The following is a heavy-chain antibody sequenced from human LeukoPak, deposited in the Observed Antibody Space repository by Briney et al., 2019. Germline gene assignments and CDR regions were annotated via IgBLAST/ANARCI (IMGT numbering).Heavy chain of an antibody. D-gene: IGHD5-18*01. CDR1: GGTFSSYA. Sequence: ASVKVSCKASGGTFSSYAISWVRQAPGQGLEWMGGIIPIFGTANYAQKFQGRVTITADESTSTAYMELSSLRSEDTAVYYCATEDTAMPPDYWGQGTLVTVSS. CDR3: ATEDTAMPPDY. V-gene: IGHV1-69*13. J-gene: IGHJ4*02. CDR2: IIPIFGTA.